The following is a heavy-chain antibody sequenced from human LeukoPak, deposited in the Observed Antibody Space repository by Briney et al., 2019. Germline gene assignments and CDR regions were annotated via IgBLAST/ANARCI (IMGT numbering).Heavy chain of an antibody. D-gene: IGHD6-19*01. J-gene: IGHJ4*02. CDR1: GFTFSANA. Sequence: GGSLRLSCAASGFTFSANAMGWVRQAPGKGLEWVSSIRSSGEATYYADSVKGRFTISRDNSKNTVYLQMNSLRAEDTAVYYCAKTTTGYSSGRFPGWPVDYWGQGTLVTVSS. CDR2: IRSSGEAT. CDR3: AKTTTGYSSGRFPGWPVDY. V-gene: IGHV3-23*01.